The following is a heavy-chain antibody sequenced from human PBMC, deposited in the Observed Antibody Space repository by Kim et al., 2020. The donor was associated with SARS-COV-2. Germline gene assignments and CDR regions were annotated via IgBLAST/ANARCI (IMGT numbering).Heavy chain of an antibody. CDR3: ARSPPYGGSDY. V-gene: IGHV1-69*04. CDR1: GGTFSSYA. CDR2: IIPTLGMT. J-gene: IGHJ4*02. Sequence: SVKVSCKASGGTFSSYATNWVRQAPGQGLKWMGRIIPTLGMTNYAQKLQGRVTITADNSMSTAYMELSGLISEDTAVYYCARSPPYGGSDYWGQGTLVTVTS. D-gene: IGHD4-17*01.